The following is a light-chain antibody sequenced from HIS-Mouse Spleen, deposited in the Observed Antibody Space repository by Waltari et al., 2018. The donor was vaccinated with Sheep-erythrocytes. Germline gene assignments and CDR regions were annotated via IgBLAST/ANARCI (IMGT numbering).Light chain of an antibody. CDR2: DNN. CDR1: SSNIGNNY. Sequence: QSVLTQPPSVSAAPGQKVTISCSGSSSNIGNNYVSWYQQLPGTAPKLLIYDNNDRPSGIPARFSGYKSGTSATLGITGLQTGDEADYYCGTWDSSLSAGVFGGGTKLTVL. V-gene: IGLV1-51*01. CDR3: GTWDSSLSAGV. J-gene: IGLJ2*01.